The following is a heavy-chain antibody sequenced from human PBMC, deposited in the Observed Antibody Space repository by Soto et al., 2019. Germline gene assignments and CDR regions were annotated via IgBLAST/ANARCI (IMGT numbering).Heavy chain of an antibody. Sequence: PGGSLRLSCAASGFTFSDYTMNWVRQAPGKGLEWVSSISSRSSYTYYADSLKGRITISRGNAKNSLFLQMNSLRAEDTAAYYCARSAKSYDILTGWGQGTQVTVSS. CDR1: GFTFSDYT. V-gene: IGHV3-21*01. J-gene: IGHJ4*02. CDR2: ISSRSSYT. D-gene: IGHD3-9*01. CDR3: ARSAKSYDILTG.